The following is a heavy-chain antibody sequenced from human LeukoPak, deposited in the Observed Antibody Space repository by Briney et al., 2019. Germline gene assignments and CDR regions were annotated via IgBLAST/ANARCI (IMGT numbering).Heavy chain of an antibody. CDR3: ARGGYSSSGYYYYYSMDV. Sequence: ASVKVSCKASGYTFTSYDINWVRQATGQGLEWMGWMNPNSGNTGYAQKFQGRVTMTRNTSISTAYMELSSLRSEDTAVYYCARGGYSSSGYYYYYSMDVWGKGTTVTVSS. CDR2: MNPNSGNT. V-gene: IGHV1-8*01. D-gene: IGHD6-13*01. J-gene: IGHJ6*03. CDR1: GYTFTSYD.